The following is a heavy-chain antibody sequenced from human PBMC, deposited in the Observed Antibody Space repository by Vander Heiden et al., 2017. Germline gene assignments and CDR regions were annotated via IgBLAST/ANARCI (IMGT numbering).Heavy chain of an antibody. V-gene: IGHV3-15*01. CDR1: GFTFNHTW. J-gene: IGHJ4*02. CDR2: IKGKIDGGTI. CDR3: TLVGCRDGSCYPDN. Sequence: EVQLVASEGGLVKPGGSLRLSCVASGFTFNHTWMAWFPQAPGKGLEWVGRIKGKIDGGTIDYAAPVKGRFTISRDDSKNTVYLQMNSLKIEDTAVYYCTLVGCRDGSCYPDNWGQGTLVTVSS. D-gene: IGHD2-15*01.